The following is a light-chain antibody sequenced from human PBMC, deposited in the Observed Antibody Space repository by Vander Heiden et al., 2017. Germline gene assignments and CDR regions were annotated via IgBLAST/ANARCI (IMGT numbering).Light chain of an antibody. V-gene: IGLV3-21*02. CDR1: NIATKN. CDR2: DDS. Sequence: SYELTQPPSVSVAPGQTAGITSGGNNIATKNVHWYQQKSGQSPVLLVYDDSNRPSGIPERFSGSTSGNTATLTISRVEAGDEADYYCQVWNTITDHVFGTGTKVTVL. J-gene: IGLJ1*01. CDR3: QVWNTITDHV.